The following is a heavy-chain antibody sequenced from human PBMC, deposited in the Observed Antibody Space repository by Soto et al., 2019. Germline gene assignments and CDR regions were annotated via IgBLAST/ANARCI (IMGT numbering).Heavy chain of an antibody. D-gene: IGHD3-10*01. CDR3: ARGMVRGDPFDY. J-gene: IGHJ4*02. CDR1: GYTFTTYG. CDR2: IIPILGIA. V-gene: IGHV1-69*04. Sequence: SVKVSCKASGYTFTTYGISWVRQAPGQGLEWMGRIIPILGIANYAQKFQGRVTITADKSTSTAYMELSSLRSEDTAVYYCARGMVRGDPFDYWGQGTLVTVSS.